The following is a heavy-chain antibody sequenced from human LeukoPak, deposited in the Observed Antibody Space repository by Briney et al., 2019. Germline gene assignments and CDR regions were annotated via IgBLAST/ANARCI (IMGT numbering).Heavy chain of an antibody. Sequence: GGSLRLSCAASGFTFSSYGMSWVRQAPGKGLEWVSAISGSGGSTYYADSVKGRFTISRDNSKNTLYPQMNSLRAEDTAVYYCAKDLSSRDYVWGSYRPDFDYWGQGTLVTVSS. J-gene: IGHJ4*02. V-gene: IGHV3-23*01. CDR3: AKDLSSRDYVWGSYRPDFDY. D-gene: IGHD3-16*02. CDR1: GFTFSSYG. CDR2: ISGSGGST.